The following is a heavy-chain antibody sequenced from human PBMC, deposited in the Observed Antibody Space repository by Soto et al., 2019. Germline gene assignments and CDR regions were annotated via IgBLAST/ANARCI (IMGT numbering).Heavy chain of an antibody. Sequence: DVKLEESGGELVLPGRSLRLSCVTSGFTFDDYAMHWVRQAPGKGLEWVAGINWNSNKISYADSVKGRFTISRDNARNTLYLEMKSLTNEDTAFYYCAKDRAVGVLRSVDFWGQGTLVTVSS. V-gene: IGHV3-9*01. CDR1: GFTFDDYA. CDR3: AKDRAVGVLRSVDF. D-gene: IGHD3-3*01. CDR2: INWNSNKI. J-gene: IGHJ4*02.